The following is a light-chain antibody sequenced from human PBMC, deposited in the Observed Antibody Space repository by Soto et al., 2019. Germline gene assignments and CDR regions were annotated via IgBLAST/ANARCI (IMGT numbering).Light chain of an antibody. V-gene: IGKV3-20*01. CDR2: GAS. J-gene: IGKJ1*01. Sequence: EVVLTQSPGTLCLSPLERGTLYCRASESVSSNYLACYQHKHVEAPMLLIYGASSRSPVIPDRFSGSGCETDFALNISRLGPEDFAVYYCQQYESQLTWTFGQGTKVDIQ. CDR1: ESVSSNY. CDR3: QQYESQLTWT.